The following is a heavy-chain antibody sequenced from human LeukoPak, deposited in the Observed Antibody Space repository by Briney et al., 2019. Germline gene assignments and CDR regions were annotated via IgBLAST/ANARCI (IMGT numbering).Heavy chain of an antibody. CDR2: ISAYNGKR. V-gene: IGHV1-18*01. CDR1: GYTFTSYG. D-gene: IGHD2-15*01. CDR3: ARVGTDLIVVVVAATPSEAFDY. Sequence: ASVKVCCKASGYTFTSYGISWVREAPGQGLEWMGWISAYNGKRNYAQKLQGRVTMTTDTSTSTAYMELRSLRSDDTAVYYCARVGTDLIVVVVAATPSEAFDYWGQGTLVTVSS. J-gene: IGHJ4*02.